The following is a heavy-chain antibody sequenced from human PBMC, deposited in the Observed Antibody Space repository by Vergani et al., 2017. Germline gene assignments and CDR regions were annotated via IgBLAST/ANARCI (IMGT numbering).Heavy chain of an antibody. CDR2: INSDGSRK. V-gene: IGHV3-74*01. CDR3: ARGGTAMVEMYYFDY. D-gene: IGHD5-18*01. CDR1: GFTFSSYW. J-gene: IGHJ4*02. Sequence: VQLVESGGGLVQPGGSLRLSCAASGFTFSSYWLNWVRQAPGKGLVWVSRINSDGSRKSYAASVKGRFTISRDNSKNTLYLQMNSLRAEDTAVYYCARGGTAMVEMYYFDYWGQGTLVTVSS.